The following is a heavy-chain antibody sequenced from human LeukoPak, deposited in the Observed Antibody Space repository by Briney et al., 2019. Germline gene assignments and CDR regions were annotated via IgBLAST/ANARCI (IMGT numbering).Heavy chain of an antibody. Sequence: PGGSLRLSCAASGFTFSSYAMSWVRQAPGKGLEWVSAISGSGSSTYYADSVKGRFTISRDNSKNTLYLQMNSLRAEDTAVYYCAKDPRVEYYFDYWGQGTLVTVSS. D-gene: IGHD3-3*01. CDR3: AKDPRVEYYFDY. CDR1: GFTFSSYA. CDR2: ISGSGSST. J-gene: IGHJ4*02. V-gene: IGHV3-23*01.